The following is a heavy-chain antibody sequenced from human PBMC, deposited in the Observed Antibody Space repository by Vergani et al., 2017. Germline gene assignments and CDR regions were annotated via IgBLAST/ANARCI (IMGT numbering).Heavy chain of an antibody. D-gene: IGHD4-17*01. Sequence: EVQLLESGGGLVQPGGSLRLSCAASGFTFSSYAMSWVRQAPGEGLEWVSAISGSGGSTYYADSVKGRFTISRDNSKNTLYLQMNSLRAEDTAVYYCARAPTVNYGAFVRVNPDWYFDLWSRGTPVTVSS. CDR2: ISGSGGST. J-gene: IGHJ2*01. CDR3: ARAPTVNYGAFVRVNPDWYFDL. V-gene: IGHV3-23*01. CDR1: GFTFSSYA.